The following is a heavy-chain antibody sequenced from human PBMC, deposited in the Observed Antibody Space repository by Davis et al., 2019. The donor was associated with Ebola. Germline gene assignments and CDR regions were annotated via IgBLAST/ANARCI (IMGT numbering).Heavy chain of an antibody. V-gene: IGHV3-23*01. CDR1: GFTFSSHS. J-gene: IGHJ5*02. CDR2: ISGSGGST. Sequence: GGSLRLSCAASGFTFSSHSMSWVRQAPGKGLEWVSAISGSGGSTYYADSVKGRFTISRDNSKNTLYLQMNSLRAEDTAVYYCARGGYCSGGSCHNWFDPWGQGTLVTVSS. D-gene: IGHD2-15*01. CDR3: ARGGYCSGGSCHNWFDP.